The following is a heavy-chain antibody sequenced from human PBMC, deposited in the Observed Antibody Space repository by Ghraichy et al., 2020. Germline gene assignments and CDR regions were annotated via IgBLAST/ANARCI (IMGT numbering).Heavy chain of an antibody. D-gene: IGHD3-22*01. CDR2: IWYDGSNK. Sequence: LSLTCAASGFTFSSYGMHWVRQAPGKGLEWVAVIWYDGSNKYYADSVKGRFTISRDNSENTLYLQMNSLRAEDTAVYYCARDRTSYDSSGCHDYWGQGTLVTVSS. CDR3: ARDRTSYDSSGCHDY. CDR1: GFTFSSYG. V-gene: IGHV3-33*01. J-gene: IGHJ4*02.